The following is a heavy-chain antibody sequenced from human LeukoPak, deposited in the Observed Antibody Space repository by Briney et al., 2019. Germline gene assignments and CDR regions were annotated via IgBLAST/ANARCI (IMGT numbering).Heavy chain of an antibody. CDR2: IIPTLDIT. Sequence: GSSVKVACKASGGTFRNFAFSWIRQAPGQGLEWMGRIIPTLDITNYAQKFQGRVTITADISTSTAYMELSSLRSEDTAVYYCARDDYDSSGMGGGYWGQGTLVTVSS. V-gene: IGHV1-69*04. CDR1: GGTFRNFA. D-gene: IGHD3-22*01. J-gene: IGHJ4*02. CDR3: ARDDYDSSGMGGGY.